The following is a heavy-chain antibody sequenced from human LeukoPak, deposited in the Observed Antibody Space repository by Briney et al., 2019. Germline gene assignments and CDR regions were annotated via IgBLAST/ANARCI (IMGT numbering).Heavy chain of an antibody. CDR3: AREPPYYDILTGYYSQPPYFDY. J-gene: IGHJ4*02. V-gene: IGHV3-30*02. CDR1: GFTFSSYG. D-gene: IGHD3-9*01. CDR2: IRYDGSNK. Sequence: GGSLRLSCAASGFTFSSYGMHWVRQAPGKGLEWVAFIRYDGSNKYYADSVKGRFTISRDNSKNTLYLQMNSLRAEDTAVYYCAREPPYYDILTGYYSQPPYFDYWGQGTLVTVSS.